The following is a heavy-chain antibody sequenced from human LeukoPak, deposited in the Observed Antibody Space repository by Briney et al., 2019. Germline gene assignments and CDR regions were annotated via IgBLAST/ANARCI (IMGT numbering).Heavy chain of an antibody. CDR2: INSDGSST. V-gene: IGHV3-74*01. J-gene: IGHJ4*02. D-gene: IGHD2-15*01. CDR1: GFTFSSYW. Sequence: GGSLRLSCAASGFTFSSYWMHWVRQAPGKGLVWVSRINSDGSSTSYADSVKGRFTISRDNAKNTLYLQMNSLRAGDTAVYYCARGAPPRYCSGGSCGDYWGQGTLVTVSS. CDR3: ARGAPPRYCSGGSCGDY.